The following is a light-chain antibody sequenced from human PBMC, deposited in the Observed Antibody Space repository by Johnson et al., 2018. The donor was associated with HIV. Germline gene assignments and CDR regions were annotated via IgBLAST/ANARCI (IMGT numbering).Light chain of an antibody. CDR2: DTH. CDR1: SSKIGNKY. CDR3: GTWDTSLSVYV. J-gene: IGLJ1*01. V-gene: IGLV1-51*01. Sequence: QSVLTQPPSVSAAPGQKVTISCSGSSSKIGNKYVSWYQQLPGTAPKVLIYDTHKRPSGIPDRFSGSKSGTSVTLAITGLQTGDEADYYCGTWDTSLSVYVFGTGTKVTVL.